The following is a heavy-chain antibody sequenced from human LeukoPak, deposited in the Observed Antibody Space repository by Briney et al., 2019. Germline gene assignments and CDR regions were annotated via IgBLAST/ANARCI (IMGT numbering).Heavy chain of an antibody. J-gene: IGHJ6*03. D-gene: IGHD2-21*01. V-gene: IGHV4-39*07. Sequence: SETLSLTCTVSSASIRSSNYYWGWIRQPPGKGLEWIGRIYTSGSTNYNPSLKSRVTMSVDTSKNQFSLRLSSVTAADTAVYYCARLNSGAPYYYYMDVWGKGTTVTISS. CDR2: IYTSGST. CDR1: SASIRSSNYY. CDR3: ARLNSGAPYYYYMDV.